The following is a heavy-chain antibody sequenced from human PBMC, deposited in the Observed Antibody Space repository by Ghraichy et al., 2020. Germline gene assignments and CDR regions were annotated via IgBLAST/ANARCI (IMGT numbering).Heavy chain of an antibody. CDR3: ARDVLEYQLPRYNWFDP. J-gene: IGHJ5*02. Sequence: ASVKVSCKASGYTFTSYGISWVRQAPGQGLEWMGWISAYNGNTNYAQKLQGRVTMTTDTSTSTAYMELRSLRSDDTAVYYCARDVLEYQLPRYNWFDPWGQGTLVTVSS. V-gene: IGHV1-18*01. D-gene: IGHD2-2*01. CDR2: ISAYNGNT. CDR1: GYTFTSYG.